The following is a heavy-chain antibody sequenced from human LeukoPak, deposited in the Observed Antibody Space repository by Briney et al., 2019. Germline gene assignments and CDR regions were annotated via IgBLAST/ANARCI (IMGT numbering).Heavy chain of an antibody. D-gene: IGHD6-19*01. CDR3: AKVYQSGWSYFDY. V-gene: IGHV3-23*01. J-gene: IGHJ4*02. Sequence: PGGSLRLSCVVSGFDLSAYAMSWVRQAPGKGLEWVSGFKKRGYDTDYADSVKGRFTISRDNSQNTVYLQMTSLRSEDTAMYSCAKVYQSGWSYFDYWGQGALVTVSS. CDR1: GFDLSAYA. CDR2: FKKRGYDT.